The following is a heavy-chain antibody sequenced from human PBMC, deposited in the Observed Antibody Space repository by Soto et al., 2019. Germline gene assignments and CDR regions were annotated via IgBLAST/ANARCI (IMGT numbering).Heavy chain of an antibody. CDR1: GGSISSGGYY. J-gene: IGHJ5*02. D-gene: IGHD6-13*01. Sequence: QVQLQESGPGLVKPSQTLSLTCTVSGGSISSGGYYWSWIRQHPGKGLEWIGYIYYSGSTYYNPSLTRRLXXSXDXPKHQFSLKRSSVTAADTAVYYCASGSIAAGRWFDPWGQGTLVTVSA. V-gene: IGHV4-31*03. CDR3: ASGSIAAGRWFDP. CDR2: IYYSGST.